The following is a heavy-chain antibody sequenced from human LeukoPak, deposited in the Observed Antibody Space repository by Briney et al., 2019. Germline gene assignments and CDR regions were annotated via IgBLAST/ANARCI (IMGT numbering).Heavy chain of an antibody. CDR1: GYTFTSYD. CDR2: MNPNSGNT. V-gene: IGHV1-8*03. J-gene: IGHJ6*03. D-gene: IGHD2-2*01. Sequence: ASVKVSCKASGYTFTSYDINWVRQATGQGLEWMGWMNPNSGNTGYAQKFQGRITITRDTSISTAYMELSSLRSEDTAVYYCARGDIVVVPAAPYYYYYMGVWGKGTTVTVSS. CDR3: ARGDIVVVPAAPYYYYYMGV.